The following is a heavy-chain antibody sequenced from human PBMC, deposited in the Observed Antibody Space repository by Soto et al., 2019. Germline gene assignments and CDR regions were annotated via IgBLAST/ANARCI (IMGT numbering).Heavy chain of an antibody. CDR1: GGSFSGYY. D-gene: IGHD5-18*01. J-gene: IGHJ6*02. Sequence: SETLSLTCAVYGGSFSGYYGSWIRQPPGKGLEWIGEINHSGSTNYNPSLKSRVTISVDTSKNQFSLKLSSVTAADTAVYYCAKGRQLWLRNYYYYYGMDVWGQGTTVTVSS. CDR2: INHSGST. CDR3: AKGRQLWLRNYYYYYGMDV. V-gene: IGHV4-34*01.